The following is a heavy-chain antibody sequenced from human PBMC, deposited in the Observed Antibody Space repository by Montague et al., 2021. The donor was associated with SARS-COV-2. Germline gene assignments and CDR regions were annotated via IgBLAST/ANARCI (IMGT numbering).Heavy chain of an antibody. J-gene: IGHJ6*02. CDR2: IYYSGNT. V-gene: IGHV4-59*01. Sequence: SETLSLTCTVSGGSISSYNWSWIRQPPGKGLECICYIYYSGNTNYNPSLTSRVTISVDASKTQFSLKLSPVTAADTAVYYCAGLQGDGSLYGMDVWGQGTTATVSS. D-gene: IGHD5-24*01. CDR3: AGLQGDGSLYGMDV. CDR1: GGSISSYN.